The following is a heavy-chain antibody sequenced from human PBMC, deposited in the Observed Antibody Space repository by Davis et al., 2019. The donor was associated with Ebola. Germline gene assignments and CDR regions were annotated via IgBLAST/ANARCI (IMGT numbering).Heavy chain of an antibody. J-gene: IGHJ4*02. CDR1: GDSISSSNW. V-gene: IGHV4-4*02. D-gene: IGHD3-22*01. CDR3: ARHVPSVTVTVVGNVDY. Sequence: SETLSLTCAVSGDSISSSNWWSWIRQPPGKGLEWIGEINHSGSTNYNPSLKSRVTISVDTSKNQFSLKLSSVTAADTAVYYCARHVPSVTVTVVGNVDYWGQGALVTVFS. CDR2: INHSGST.